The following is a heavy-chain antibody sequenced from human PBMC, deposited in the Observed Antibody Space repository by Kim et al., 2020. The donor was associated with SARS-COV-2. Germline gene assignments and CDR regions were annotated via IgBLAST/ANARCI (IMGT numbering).Heavy chain of an antibody. CDR1: GGSFSGYY. CDR2: INHSGST. D-gene: IGHD6-13*01. CDR3: AGASIAAAAFDY. J-gene: IGHJ4*02. V-gene: IGHV4-34*01. Sequence: SETLSLTCAVYGGSFSGYYWSWIRQPPGKGLEWIGEINHSGSTNYNPSLKSRVTISVDTSKNQFSLKLSSVTAADPAVYYCAGASIAAAAFDYWGQGTLVTVSS.